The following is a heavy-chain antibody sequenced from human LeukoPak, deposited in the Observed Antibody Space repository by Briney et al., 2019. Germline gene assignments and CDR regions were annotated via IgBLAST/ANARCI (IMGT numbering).Heavy chain of an antibody. CDR2: ISSSSTTI. V-gene: IGHV3-48*04. CDR1: GFTFSSYG. J-gene: IGHJ4*02. D-gene: IGHD2-15*01. Sequence: GGSLRLSCAASGFTFSSYGMNWVRQAPGKGLEWVSYISSSSTTIYYADSVKGRFTISRDNAKNSLYLQMNSLRAEDTAVYYCAREVVVAATCMDYWGQGTLVTVSS. CDR3: AREVVVAATCMDY.